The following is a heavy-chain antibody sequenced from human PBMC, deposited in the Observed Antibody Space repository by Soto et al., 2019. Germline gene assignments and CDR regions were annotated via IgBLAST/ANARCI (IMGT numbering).Heavy chain of an antibody. D-gene: IGHD3-10*01. CDR3: AREVNYNRGGNYFGY. CDR1: GFTFGSYG. V-gene: IGHV3-33*01. Sequence: QVRLMESGGGVVQPGTSLRLSCVGSGFTFGSYGMHWVRQAPGKGLEWVAVIWSDGSNQYYGDSVKGRFTISRDNSKNTLYLQMDSLRVEDTAVYYCAREVNYNRGGNYFGYWGQGTLVTVSS. CDR2: IWSDGSNQ. J-gene: IGHJ4*02.